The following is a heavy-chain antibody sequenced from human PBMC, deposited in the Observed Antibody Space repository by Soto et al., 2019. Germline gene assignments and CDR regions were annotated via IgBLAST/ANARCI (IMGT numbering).Heavy chain of an antibody. J-gene: IGHJ4*02. CDR2: INQDGSET. V-gene: IGHV3-7*02. Sequence: EVQLVESGGGLVQPGGSLRLSCAAAGFTFGGYWMSWVRQAPGKGLEWVANINQDGSETYYVDSVKGRFTISRDNAKNSLYLQVNSLRPEDTAVYYCARGDKYSGDYWGQGTLVTVSS. D-gene: IGHD5-18*01. CDR3: ARGDKYSGDY. CDR1: GFTFGGYW.